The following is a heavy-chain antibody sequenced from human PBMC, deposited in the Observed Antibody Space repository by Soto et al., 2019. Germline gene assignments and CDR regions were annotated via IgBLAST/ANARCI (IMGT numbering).Heavy chain of an antibody. CDR1: GGTFSSYA. Sequence: ASVKVSCKASGGTFSSYAISWVRQAPGQGLEWMGGIIPIFGTANYAQKFQGRVTITADESTSTAYMELSSLRSEDTAVYYCARERDSYGSPFDYWGQGTLVTVSS. CDR2: IIPIFGTA. CDR3: ARERDSYGSPFDY. V-gene: IGHV1-69*13. J-gene: IGHJ4*02. D-gene: IGHD5-18*01.